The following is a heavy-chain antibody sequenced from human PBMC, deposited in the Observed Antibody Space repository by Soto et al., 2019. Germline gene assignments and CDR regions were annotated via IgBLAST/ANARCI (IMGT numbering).Heavy chain of an antibody. J-gene: IGHJ5*02. CDR2: LNPATGDT. Sequence: QVHLVQSGAEVQKPGASVRISCQASGYAFTTSAIHWVLQSPGQSLERMGWLNPATGDTKYSQNVRGRVTFALDTSATTAYMDLRSLASHDTAVYYCARASGRSKLLTFYFAPWGQGTQVTVSS. V-gene: IGHV1-3*01. CDR3: ARASGRSKLLTFYFAP. CDR1: GYAFTTSA. D-gene: IGHD1-26*01.